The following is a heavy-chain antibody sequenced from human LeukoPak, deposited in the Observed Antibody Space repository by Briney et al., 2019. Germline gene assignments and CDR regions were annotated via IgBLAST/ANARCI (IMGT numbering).Heavy chain of an antibody. CDR3: ARDLMVRGEGP. D-gene: IGHD3-10*01. CDR2: IYYSGST. Sequence: PSQTLSLTCTVSGGSISSGGYYWRWIRQHPGKGLEWIGYIYYSGSTYYNPSLKSRVTISVDTSKNQFSLKLSSVTAADTAVYYCARDLMVRGEGPWGQGTLVTVSS. CDR1: GGSISSGGYY. J-gene: IGHJ4*02. V-gene: IGHV4-31*03.